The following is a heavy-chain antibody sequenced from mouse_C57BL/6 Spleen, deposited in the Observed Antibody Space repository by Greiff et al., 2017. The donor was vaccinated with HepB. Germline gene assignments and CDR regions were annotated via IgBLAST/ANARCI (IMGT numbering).Heavy chain of an antibody. Sequence: VQLQQSGAELVKPGASVKISCKASGYAFSSYWMNWVKQRPGKGLEWIGQIYPGDGDTNYNGKFKGKATLTADKSSTTDYMQLSSLTSEDSAVFFCARDGGDYDRFAYWGQGTLVTVSA. CDR3: ARDGGDYDRFAY. CDR1: GYAFSSYW. V-gene: IGHV1-80*01. J-gene: IGHJ3*01. CDR2: IYPGDGDT. D-gene: IGHD2-4*01.